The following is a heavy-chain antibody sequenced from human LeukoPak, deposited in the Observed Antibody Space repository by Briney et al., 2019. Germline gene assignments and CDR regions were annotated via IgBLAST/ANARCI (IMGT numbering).Heavy chain of an antibody. CDR3: AKGLTTKISSGHGAFDI. J-gene: IGHJ4*02. V-gene: IGHV3-23*01. CDR1: GLTFYTYA. D-gene: IGHD3-22*01. CDR2: ISGRDGRT. Sequence: PGGSLRLSCAVSGLTFYTYAMSWVRQAPGKGLEWVSAISGRDGRTYYTDSVKGRFTISRDNSKNTLYLQMNSLRAEDTAVYYCAKGLTTKISSGHGAFDIWGQGTLVTVSS.